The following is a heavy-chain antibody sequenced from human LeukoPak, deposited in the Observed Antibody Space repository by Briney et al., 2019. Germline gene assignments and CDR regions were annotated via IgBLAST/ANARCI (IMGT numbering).Heavy chain of an antibody. Sequence: GGSLRLSCAASGFTFSNYWLTWVRQAPGQGLEWVANIKQDGSEKHYVDSVKGRFTISRDNAKNSLYLQMNSLRAEDTAVYYCARDRQIAYWGQGSLGAVSS. J-gene: IGHJ4*02. CDR2: IKQDGSEK. CDR1: GFTFSNYW. CDR3: ARDRQIAY. V-gene: IGHV3-7*01.